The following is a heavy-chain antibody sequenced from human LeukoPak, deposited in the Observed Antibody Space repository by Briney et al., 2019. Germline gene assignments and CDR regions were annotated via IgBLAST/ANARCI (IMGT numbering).Heavy chain of an antibody. CDR3: ARDRYCSSTSCYLSSHYYYYMDV. CDR1: GGTFSSYT. Sequence: ASVKVSCKASGGTFSSYTIGWVRQAPGQGLEWMGRIIPILGIANYAQKFQGRVTITADKSTSTAYMELSSLRSEDTAVYYCARDRYCSSTSCYLSSHYYYYMDVWGKGTTVTVSS. D-gene: IGHD2-2*01. V-gene: IGHV1-69*04. CDR2: IIPILGIA. J-gene: IGHJ6*03.